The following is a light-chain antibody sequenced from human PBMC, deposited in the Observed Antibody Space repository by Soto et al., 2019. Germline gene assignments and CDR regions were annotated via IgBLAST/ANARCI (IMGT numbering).Light chain of an antibody. CDR2: LEGDGSY. V-gene: IGLV4-60*02. J-gene: IGLJ3*02. CDR1: SRHSSFI. CDR3: ETWDSNTWV. Sequence: QSVLTQSSSASASLGSSVKLTCTLSSRHSSFIIAWHQQQPGKAPRFLMKLEGDGSYDKGSGVPDRFSGSSSGADRYLTISNLQFEDEADYYCETWDSNTWVFGGGTKLTVL.